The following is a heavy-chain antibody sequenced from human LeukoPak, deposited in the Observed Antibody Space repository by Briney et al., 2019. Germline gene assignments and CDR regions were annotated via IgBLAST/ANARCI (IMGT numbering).Heavy chain of an antibody. CDR2: INPNSGGT. V-gene: IGHV1-2*02. D-gene: IGHD6-19*01. J-gene: IGHJ4*02. CDR1: GYTFTGYY. CDR3: ARRPIAVAGSFVFDY. Sequence: GASVKVSCKASGYTFTGYYMHWVRQPPGQGLEWMGWINPNSGGTNYAQEFQGRVTMTRGTSISTAYMELSRLRSDDTAVYYCARRPIAVAGSFVFDYWGQGNLVTVSS.